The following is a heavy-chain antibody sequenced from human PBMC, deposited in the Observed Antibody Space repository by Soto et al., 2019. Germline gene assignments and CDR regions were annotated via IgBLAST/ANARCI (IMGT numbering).Heavy chain of an antibody. CDR1: GGTIRSVDLW. CDR3: AMCAADARCFET. Sequence: PSGTLSLTCTVSGGTIRSVDLWWTWIRQPPGMDLEWLGYIHSGGTTYGDPFLDRRLTMSVDTSRKEFSRNRRYVTAADTGVYFSAMCAADARCFETWGQGTLVTVSS. D-gene: IGHD2-15*01. J-gene: IGHJ5*02. CDR2: IHSGGTT. V-gene: IGHV4-30-4*01.